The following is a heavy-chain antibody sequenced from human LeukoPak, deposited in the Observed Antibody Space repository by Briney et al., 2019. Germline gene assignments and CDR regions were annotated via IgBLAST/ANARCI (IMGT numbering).Heavy chain of an antibody. J-gene: IGHJ6*02. CDR3: ARRNAMDV. V-gene: IGHV3-7*03. Sequence: VXXXXXXXLEWVANINRDGSERYYVASVKGRFTISRDDAKSSLYLQMNSLRAEDTAVYYCARRNAMDVWGQGTTVIVFS. CDR2: INRDGSER.